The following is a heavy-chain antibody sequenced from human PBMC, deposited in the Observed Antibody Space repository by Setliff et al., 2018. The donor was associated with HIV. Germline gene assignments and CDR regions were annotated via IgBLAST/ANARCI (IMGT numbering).Heavy chain of an antibody. CDR1: GGSMRSSGYS. Sequence: PSETLSLTCAVSGGSMRSSGYSWTWIRQAPGKGLEWVGYIYYNGNAYYNPSLKSRVTISVDRSKNQFSLKLSSVTAADTAVYYCARRGDFSYYAMDVWGQGTTVTVS. CDR3: ARRGDFSYYAMDV. V-gene: IGHV4-30-2*01. CDR2: IYYNGNA. J-gene: IGHJ6*02.